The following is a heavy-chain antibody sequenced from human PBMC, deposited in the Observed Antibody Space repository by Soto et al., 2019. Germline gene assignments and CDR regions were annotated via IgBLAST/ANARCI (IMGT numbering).Heavy chain of an antibody. V-gene: IGHV3-23*01. CDR1: GFTFSSYA. J-gene: IGHJ4*02. D-gene: IGHD4-17*01. CDR2: ISGSGSNP. CDR3: AKTASMTISDGFDH. Sequence: EVQVLESGGGLVQPGGSLRLSCAASGFTFSSYAMSWVRQAPGQGLEWVSAISGSGSNPYYADSVKGRFTISRDNSKNTLYLPMNRLRAEDTALYYCAKTASMTISDGFDHLGQGTLVTVSS.